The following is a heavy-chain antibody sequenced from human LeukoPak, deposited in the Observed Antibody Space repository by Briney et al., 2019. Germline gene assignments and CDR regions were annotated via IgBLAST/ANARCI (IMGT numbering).Heavy chain of an antibody. CDR1: GYTFTANY. D-gene: IGHD2/OR15-2a*01. Sequence: ASVKVSCKTSGYTFTANYMQWVRQASGQGLEWSGWINPNSGGTRYAQKFQGRVTMTRDTSISTAYMELSRLRSDDTAVYYCARYRCKTTSGCEDTDAFDMWGQGTMVTVSS. CDR2: INPNSGGT. J-gene: IGHJ3*02. V-gene: IGHV1-2*02. CDR3: ARYRCKTTSGCEDTDAFDM.